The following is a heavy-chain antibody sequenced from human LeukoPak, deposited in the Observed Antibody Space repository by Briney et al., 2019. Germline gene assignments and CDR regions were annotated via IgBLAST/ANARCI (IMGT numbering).Heavy chain of an antibody. CDR2: TYHSGST. D-gene: IGHD5-12*01. V-gene: IGHV4-38-2*02. J-gene: IGHJ5*02. CDR1: GYSISSGYY. CDR3: ARGARGDWFDP. Sequence: PSETLSLTCTVSGYSISSGYYWGWIRPPPGKGLEWIGSTYHSGSTYYNPSLKSRVTISIDTSKNQFSLKLSSVTAADMAVYYCARGARGDWFDPWGQGTLVTVSS.